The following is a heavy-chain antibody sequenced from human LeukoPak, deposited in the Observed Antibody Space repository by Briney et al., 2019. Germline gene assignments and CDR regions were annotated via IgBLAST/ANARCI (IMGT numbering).Heavy chain of an antibody. CDR3: DSGESSDYYYVSFDY. D-gene: IGHD3-22*01. J-gene: IGHJ4*02. V-gene: IGHV1-2*02. CDR2: INPNSGGT. CDR1: IHTHTVL. Sequence: ASVKVSCNFWIHTHTVLYTRGAPGAPGQGLEWMGWINPNSGGTNYAQKFQGRVTMTRDTSISTAYIALSTLRSDDTPVFSCDSGESSDYYYVSFDYWGQGTMVTVSS.